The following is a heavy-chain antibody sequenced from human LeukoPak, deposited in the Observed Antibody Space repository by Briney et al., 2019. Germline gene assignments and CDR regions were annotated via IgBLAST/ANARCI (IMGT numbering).Heavy chain of an antibody. CDR3: ARDTVGATAGY. CDR1: GYTFTSYY. Sequence: GASVKVSCKASGYTFTSYYMHWVRQAPGQGLEWMGIINPSGGSTSYAQKFQGRVTMTRDTSTSTVYMELSSLRSEYTAVYYCARDTVGATAGYWGQGTLVTVSS. V-gene: IGHV1-46*01. J-gene: IGHJ4*02. CDR2: INPSGGST. D-gene: IGHD1-26*01.